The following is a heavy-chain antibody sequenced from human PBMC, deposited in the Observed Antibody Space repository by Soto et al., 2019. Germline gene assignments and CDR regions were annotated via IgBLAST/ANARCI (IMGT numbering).Heavy chain of an antibody. V-gene: IGHV1-18*01. CDR3: ARDLVYCGSTTCYDDVFDI. J-gene: IGHJ3*02. D-gene: IGHD2-2*01. CDR2: ISGYNVCT. CDR1: GLGKTVDA. Sequence: VKVSCKGPGLGKTVDARSWAQQSTRKGLEWIGWISGYNVCTNYARHVLARDTMTVDTSTSTAYMELRSLRSDDTAVYFCARDLVYCGSTTCYDDVFDILGQGTMVTVSS.